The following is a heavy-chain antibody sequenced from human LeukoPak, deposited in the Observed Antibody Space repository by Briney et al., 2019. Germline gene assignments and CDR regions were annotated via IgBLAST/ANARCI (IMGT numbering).Heavy chain of an antibody. Sequence: GTSLRLSCAASGFAFSNFAMHWVRQAPGKGLEWVAVISYGGNKYYADSVMGRFTISRDNSKNTLYLQMNSLRAEDTAVYYCAKGRAAATGDFDYWGQGTLVTVSS. J-gene: IGHJ4*02. CDR3: AKGRAAATGDFDY. D-gene: IGHD2-15*01. CDR2: ISYGGNK. V-gene: IGHV3-30*18. CDR1: GFAFSNFA.